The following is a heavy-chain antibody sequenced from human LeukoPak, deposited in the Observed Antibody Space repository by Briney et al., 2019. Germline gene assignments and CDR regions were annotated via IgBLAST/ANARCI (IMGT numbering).Heavy chain of an antibody. CDR3: ATYGSGSYYASLDYYYGMDV. V-gene: IGHV1-24*01. CDR2: FDPEDGET. Sequence: ASVKVSCEVSGYTLTELSMHWVRQAPGKGLEWMGGFDPEDGETIYAQKFQGRVTMTEDTSTDTAYMELSSLRSEDTAVYYCATYGSGSYYASLDYYYGMDVWGQGTTVTVSS. CDR1: GYTLTELS. J-gene: IGHJ6*02. D-gene: IGHD3-10*01.